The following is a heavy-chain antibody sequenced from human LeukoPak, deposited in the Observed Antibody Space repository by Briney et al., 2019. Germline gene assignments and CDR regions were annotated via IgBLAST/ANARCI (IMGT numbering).Heavy chain of an antibody. Sequence: PSETLSLTCTVSGGSISSGGYYWSWIRQHPGKGLEWIGYIYYSGSTYYNPSLKSRVTISVDTSKNQFSLKLSSVTAADTAVYYCARDIEYSSSSLAFDIWGQGTMVTVSS. CDR1: GGSISSGGYY. CDR3: ARDIEYSSSSLAFDI. J-gene: IGHJ3*02. CDR2: IYYSGST. D-gene: IGHD6-6*01. V-gene: IGHV4-31*03.